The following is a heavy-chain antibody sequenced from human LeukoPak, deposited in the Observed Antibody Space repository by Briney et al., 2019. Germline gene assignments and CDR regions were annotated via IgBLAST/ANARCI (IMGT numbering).Heavy chain of an antibody. Sequence: GASVKVSCKASGYTFTSYGISWVRQAPGQGLEWMGWISAYNGNTNYAQKLQGRVTMTTDTSTSTAYMELSSLRSEDTAVYYCARDRRAQPLMDPWGQGTLVTVSS. CDR2: ISAYNGNT. J-gene: IGHJ5*02. CDR3: ARDRRAQPLMDP. CDR1: GYTFTSYG. D-gene: IGHD6-13*01. V-gene: IGHV1-18*01.